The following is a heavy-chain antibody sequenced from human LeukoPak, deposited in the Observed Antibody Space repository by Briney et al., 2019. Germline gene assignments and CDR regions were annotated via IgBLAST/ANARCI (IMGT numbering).Heavy chain of an antibody. CDR3: VGGPGWVFDL. D-gene: IGHD1-26*01. J-gene: IGHJ2*01. V-gene: IGHV3-23*01. CDR1: GLTFGDYA. Sequence: GGSLRLSCAASGLTFGDYAMSWVRQAPGKGLEWVSTISSSGRDTYYADSVKGRFTISRDNSKNTLYLQMNSLRAEDTAVYHCVGGPGWVFDLWGRGTLVTVSS. CDR2: ISSSGRDT.